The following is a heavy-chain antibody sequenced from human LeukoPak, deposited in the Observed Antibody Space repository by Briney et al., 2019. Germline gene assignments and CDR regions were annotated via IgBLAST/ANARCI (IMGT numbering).Heavy chain of an antibody. CDR2: ISYDGSNK. D-gene: IGHD2/OR15-2a*01. V-gene: IGHV3-30-3*01. CDR1: GFTFSSYA. CDR3: ARAMSNLDFDY. J-gene: IGHJ4*02. Sequence: GRSLRLSCAASGFTFSSYAMHWVRQAPGKGLEWVAVISYDGSNKYYADSVKGRFTISRDNSKNTLYLQMNSLRAEDTAVYYCARAMSNLDFDYWGQGTLVTVSS.